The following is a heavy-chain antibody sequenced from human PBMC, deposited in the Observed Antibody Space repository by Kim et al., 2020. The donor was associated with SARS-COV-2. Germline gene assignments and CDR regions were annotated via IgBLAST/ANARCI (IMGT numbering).Heavy chain of an antibody. CDR1: GYTFTSYY. CDR3: ARGGDSAADYYYYGMDV. D-gene: IGHD3-10*01. J-gene: IGHJ6*02. V-gene: IGHV1-46*01. CDR2: INPSGGST. Sequence: ASVKVSCKASGYTFTSYYMHWVRQAPGQGLEWMGIINPSGGSTSYAQKFQGRVTMTRDTSTSTVYMELSSLRSEDTAVYYCARGGDSAADYYYYGMDVWGQGTTVTVSS.